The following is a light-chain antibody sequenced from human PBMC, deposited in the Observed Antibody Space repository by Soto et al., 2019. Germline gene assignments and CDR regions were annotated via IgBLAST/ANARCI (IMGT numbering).Light chain of an antibody. Sequence: EVALTQSPGTLSLSPGARATLSCRASQTIANNYLTWYQQKPGQAPRLLISGASSRATGIPDRFSGSGSATDFTLTISRLEPEDFALYYCQHYGRSPITFGQGTRLEI. J-gene: IGKJ5*01. CDR3: QHYGRSPIT. CDR2: GAS. CDR1: QTIANNY. V-gene: IGKV3-20*01.